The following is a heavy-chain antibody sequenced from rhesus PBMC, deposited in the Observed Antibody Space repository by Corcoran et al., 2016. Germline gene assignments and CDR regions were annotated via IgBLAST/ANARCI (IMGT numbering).Heavy chain of an antibody. Sequence: EVQLVESGGGLGQPGGSLRLSCAASGFTLSSYVMHWVRQDPGKGLEWVAFISYDGSTKYYADSVKIRFSISRDNSKHMLYLQMNNLKLEATAVYYCARAALQFLDWLAYGLDSLGQGVVVTVSS. CDR1: GFTLSSYV. D-gene: IGHD3-3*01. V-gene: IGHV3-54*02. CDR3: ARAALQFLDWLAYGLDS. CDR2: ISYDGSTK. J-gene: IGHJ6*01.